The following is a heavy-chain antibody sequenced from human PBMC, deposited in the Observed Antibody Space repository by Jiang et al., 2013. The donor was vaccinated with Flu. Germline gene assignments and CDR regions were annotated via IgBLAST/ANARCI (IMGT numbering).Heavy chain of an antibody. CDR1: GYSFTSYW. Sequence: GAEVKKPGESLRISCKGSGYSFTSYWISWVRQMPGKGLEWMGTIDPSDSYTNYSPSFQGHVTISADKSISTAYLQWSSLKASDTAMYYCARYDFWDYRYYYGMDVWGKGTTVTVSS. CDR2: IDPSDSYT. J-gene: IGHJ6*04. CDR3: ARYDFWDYRYYYGMDV. D-gene: IGHD3-3*01. V-gene: IGHV5-10-1*01.